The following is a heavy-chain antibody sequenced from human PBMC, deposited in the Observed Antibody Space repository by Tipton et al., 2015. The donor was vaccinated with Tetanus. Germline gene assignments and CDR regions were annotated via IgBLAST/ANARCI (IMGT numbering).Heavy chain of an antibody. D-gene: IGHD2-2*02. CDR3: AKSLYGGTDY. CDR2: ISGSGGTT. J-gene: IGHJ4*02. CDR1: GVSMRNGGYS. V-gene: IGHV3-23*01. Sequence: LSLTCDVSGVSMRNGGYSWSWVRQPPGKGLEWVSGISGSGGTTNYADSVKGRFTISRDNSKNTLYLQMNSLRAEDTAVYYCAKSLYGGTDYWGQGTLVTVSS.